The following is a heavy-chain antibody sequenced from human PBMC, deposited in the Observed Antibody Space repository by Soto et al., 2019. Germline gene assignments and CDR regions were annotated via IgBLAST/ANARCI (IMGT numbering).Heavy chain of an antibody. J-gene: IGHJ6*02. CDR3: ARGIQPPTLSPWDV. D-gene: IGHD1-1*01. CDR1: GVAIDKYY. Sequence: SETLSLTCNVSGVAIDKYYWTWIRQSPGRGLEWIGYIFYSGGTNYNPSLKSRVTISADVSKSQVSLKMTSVTAADTALYYCARGIQPPTLSPWDVWGQGSPVNVS. V-gene: IGHV4-59*01. CDR2: IFYSGGT.